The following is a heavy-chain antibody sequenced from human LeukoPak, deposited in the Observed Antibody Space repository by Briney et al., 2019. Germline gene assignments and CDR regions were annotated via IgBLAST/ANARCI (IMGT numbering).Heavy chain of an antibody. Sequence: ASVKVSCKASGYSLTTYYMHWVRQAPGQGLEWMGWISAYNGNTNYAQKLQGRVTMTTDTSTSTAYMELRSLRSDDTAVYYCARTDYFDYWGQGTLVTVSS. V-gene: IGHV1-18*04. CDR3: ARTDYFDY. J-gene: IGHJ4*02. CDR2: ISAYNGNT. CDR1: GYSLTTYY.